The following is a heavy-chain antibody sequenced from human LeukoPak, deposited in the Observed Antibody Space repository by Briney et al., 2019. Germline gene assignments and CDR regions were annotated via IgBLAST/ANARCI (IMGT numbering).Heavy chain of an antibody. CDR2: IYPGDSDT. D-gene: IGHD3-22*01. V-gene: IGHV5-51*01. CDR3: ARRHYYDSSGYFHY. Sequence: GESLKISCKGSGYSFTSYWIGWVRQLPRKGLEWMGIIYPGDSDTRYSPSSQGQVTTSADKSISTAYLQWSGLKASDTAMYYCARRHYYDSSGYFHYWGQGTLVSVSS. CDR1: GYSFTSYW. J-gene: IGHJ4*02.